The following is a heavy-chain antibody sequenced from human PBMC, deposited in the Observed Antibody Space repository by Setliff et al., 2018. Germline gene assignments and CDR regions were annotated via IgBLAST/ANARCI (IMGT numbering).Heavy chain of an antibody. CDR2: INQSGST. CDR3: ARTLYDYDILTGPGYYFDY. CDR1: AGSLSDYY. D-gene: IGHD3-9*01. V-gene: IGHV4-34*01. Sequence: SETLSLTCGGYAGSLSDYYWSWIRQPPGKGLEWIGEINQSGSTYYNPSLKSRVTISVDTSKNQFSLKLSSVTAADTAVYYCARTLYDYDILTGPGYYFDYWGQGTLVTVSS. J-gene: IGHJ4*02.